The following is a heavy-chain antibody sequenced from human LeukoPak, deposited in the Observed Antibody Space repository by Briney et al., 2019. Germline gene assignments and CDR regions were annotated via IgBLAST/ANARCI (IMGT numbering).Heavy chain of an antibody. V-gene: IGHV4-4*07. CDR3: ASNQYSSDWFDY. J-gene: IGHJ4*02. CDR1: GGSISGYY. D-gene: IGHD6-19*01. CDR2: IYTSGST. Sequence: PSETLSLTCTVSGGSISGYYWSWIRQPAGKGLEWIGRIYTSGSTNYNPSLKSRVTMSVDTSKNQFSLKLSSVTAADTAVYYCASNQYSSDWFDYWGQGTLVTVSS.